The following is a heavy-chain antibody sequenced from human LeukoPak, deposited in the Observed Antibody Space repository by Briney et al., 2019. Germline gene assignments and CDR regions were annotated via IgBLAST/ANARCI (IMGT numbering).Heavy chain of an antibody. CDR2: ISYDGSNK. V-gene: IGHV3-30-3*01. CDR1: GFTFSSYA. Sequence: GGSLRLSCAAPGFTFSSYAMHWVRQAPGKGLEWVAVISYDGSNKYYADSVKGRFTISRDNSKNTLYLQMNSLRAEDTAVYYCAREYSGYDGGPNWFDPWGQGTLVTVSS. J-gene: IGHJ5*02. D-gene: IGHD5-12*01. CDR3: AREYSGYDGGPNWFDP.